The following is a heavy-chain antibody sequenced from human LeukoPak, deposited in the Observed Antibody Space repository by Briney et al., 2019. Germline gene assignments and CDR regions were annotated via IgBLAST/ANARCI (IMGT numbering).Heavy chain of an antibody. D-gene: IGHD1-26*01. Sequence: GGSLRLSCVASGFNYNTYWMSWVRRAPGKGLEWVANIKQDGSEKNYVDSVKGRFTISRDNAKNSLYLQMNSLRAEDTAISYCTRDYRGPFDYWGQGTLVTVSS. J-gene: IGHJ4*02. CDR3: TRDYRGPFDY. V-gene: IGHV3-7*03. CDR2: IKQDGSEK. CDR1: GFNYNTYW.